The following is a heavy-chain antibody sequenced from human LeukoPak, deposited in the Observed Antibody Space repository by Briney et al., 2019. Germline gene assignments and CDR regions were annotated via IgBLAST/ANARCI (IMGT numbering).Heavy chain of an antibody. V-gene: IGHV3-30*04. J-gene: IGHJ5*02. D-gene: IGHD3-22*01. CDR3: ARGDYYDRAYNWFDP. Sequence: GRSLRLSCAASGFTFSSYAMHWVRQAPGKGLEWVTVISYDGSNKYYADSVKGRFTISRDNSKNTLYLQMNSLRAEDTAVYYCARGDYYDRAYNWFDPWGQGTLVTVSS. CDR1: GFTFSSYA. CDR2: ISYDGSNK.